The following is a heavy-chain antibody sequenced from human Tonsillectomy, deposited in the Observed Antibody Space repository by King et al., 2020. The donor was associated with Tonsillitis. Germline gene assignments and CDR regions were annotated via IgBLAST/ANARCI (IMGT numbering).Heavy chain of an antibody. CDR1: GFTFSSYW. Sequence: EVQLVESGGGLVQPGGSLRLSCAASGFTFSSYWMSWVRQAPGKGLEWVANIKQDGSEKYFVDSVKGRFTMSRDNTENSLYLQMNSLRAEDTAVYYCARDGHCSGTGCHTGLGYWGQGTLVTVSS. CDR2: IKQDGSEK. J-gene: IGHJ4*02. V-gene: IGHV3-7*01. CDR3: ARDGHCSGTGCHTGLGY. D-gene: IGHD2-2*02.